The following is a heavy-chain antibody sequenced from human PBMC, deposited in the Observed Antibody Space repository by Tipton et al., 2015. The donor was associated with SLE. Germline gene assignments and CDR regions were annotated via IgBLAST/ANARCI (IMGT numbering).Heavy chain of an antibody. CDR1: GYTFTNYY. V-gene: IGHV1-18*04. CDR3: ARAPQWEPPTFDI. Sequence: QLVQSGAEVKKPGASVRVSCKASGYTFTNYYIHWVRQAPGQGLEWMGWISTYNGNTNYAQKLQGRVTMTTDTSTSTAYMELRSLRSDDTAVYYCARAPQWEPPTFDIWGQGTMVTVSS. CDR2: ISTYNGNT. D-gene: IGHD1-26*01. J-gene: IGHJ3*02.